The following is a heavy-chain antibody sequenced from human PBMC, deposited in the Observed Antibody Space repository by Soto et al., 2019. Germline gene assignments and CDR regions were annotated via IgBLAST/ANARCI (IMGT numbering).Heavy chain of an antibody. Sequence: QVQLQQSGPGLVKPSQTLSLTCAISGDSVSSNSAAWNWIRQSPSRGLEWLGRTYYRSKWYNDYAVSVKSRITINPDTSKNQFSLQLNSVTPEDTAVYYCARAARYCSGGSCYSGIDYWGQGTLVTVSS. CDR3: ARAARYCSGGSCYSGIDY. J-gene: IGHJ4*02. CDR1: GDSVSSNSAA. CDR2: TYYRSKWYN. V-gene: IGHV6-1*01. D-gene: IGHD2-15*01.